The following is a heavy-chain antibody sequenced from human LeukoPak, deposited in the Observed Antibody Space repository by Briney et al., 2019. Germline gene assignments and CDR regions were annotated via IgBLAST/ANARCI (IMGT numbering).Heavy chain of an antibody. J-gene: IGHJ4*02. Sequence: GGSLRLSCAASGFTFSNYGMHWVRQAPGMGLEWVAFIRYDGRNKYYADSVKGRFTISRDNSKNTLYLQVNGLRTEDTAVYYCAKDRLLNCRGDCYIFDYWGQGTVVTVSS. D-gene: IGHD2-21*02. CDR1: GFTFSNYG. V-gene: IGHV3-30*02. CDR3: AKDRLLNCRGDCYIFDY. CDR2: IRYDGRNK.